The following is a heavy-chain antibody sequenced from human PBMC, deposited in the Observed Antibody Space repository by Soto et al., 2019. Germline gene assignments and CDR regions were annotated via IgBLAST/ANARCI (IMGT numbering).Heavy chain of an antibody. V-gene: IGHV4-34*01. J-gene: IGHJ5*02. CDR1: GGSFSGYY. Sequence: QVQLQQWGAGLLKPSETLSLTCAVYGGSFSGYYWSWIRQPPGKGLEWIGEINHSGSTNYNPSLKSRVTISVDTSKNQFSLKLSSVTAADTAVYYCARGWDIVVVPAPNWFDPWGQGTLVTVSS. CDR2: INHSGST. D-gene: IGHD2-2*01. CDR3: ARGWDIVVVPAPNWFDP.